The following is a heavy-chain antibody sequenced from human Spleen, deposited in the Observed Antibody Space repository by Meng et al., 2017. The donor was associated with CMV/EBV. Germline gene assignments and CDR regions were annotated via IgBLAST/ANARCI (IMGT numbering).Heavy chain of an antibody. Sequence: GESLKISCAASGFTFSSYSMNWVRQAPGKGLEWVSSISSSSSYIYYADSVKGRFTISRDNAKNSLYLQMHGLRAEDTAVYYCARYPTERLAVAGGYFDYWGQGSLVTVSS. D-gene: IGHD6-19*01. CDR3: ARYPTERLAVAGGYFDY. CDR1: GFTFSSYS. V-gene: IGHV3-21*01. CDR2: ISSSSSYI. J-gene: IGHJ4*02.